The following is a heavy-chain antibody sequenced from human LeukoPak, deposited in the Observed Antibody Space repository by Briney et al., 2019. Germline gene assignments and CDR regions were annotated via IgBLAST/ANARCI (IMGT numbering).Heavy chain of an antibody. D-gene: IGHD6-6*01. CDR1: GGSITSGDYY. V-gene: IGHV4-30-4*08. J-gene: IGHJ4*02. CDR2: IYYSGST. CDR3: TGSSSSDNFDY. Sequence: SETLSLTCTVSGGSITSGDYYWNWIRQPPGKGLEWIGNIYYSGSTDYNPSLKSRVTISVDTSKNQFSLKLSSVTAADTAVYYCTGSSSSDNFDYWGQGTLVTVSS.